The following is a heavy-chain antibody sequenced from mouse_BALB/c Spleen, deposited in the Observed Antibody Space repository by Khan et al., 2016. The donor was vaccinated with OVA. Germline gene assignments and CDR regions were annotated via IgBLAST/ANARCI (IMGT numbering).Heavy chain of an antibody. Sequence: DLVKPGASVRLSCKASGYTFTSYWINWIKQRPGQGLEWIGRIAPGSGSDYYNDMFKGKATLTIDTSSSTAYIQVRSLSSEDSAVYVCAGSNYCGSGLYAMDYWGQGTSVTVSS. CDR3: AGSNYCGSGLYAMDY. J-gene: IGHJ4*01. V-gene: IGHV1S41*01. D-gene: IGHD1-1*01. CDR1: GYTFTSYW. CDR2: IAPGSGSD.